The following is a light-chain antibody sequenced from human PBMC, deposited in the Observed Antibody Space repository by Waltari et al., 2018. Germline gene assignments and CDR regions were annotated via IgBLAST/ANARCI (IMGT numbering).Light chain of an antibody. Sequence: ETVLTQSPATLSLSPGERATLSCRASQSVSRYLAWYQQKPGQAPRLLIYDASNRATGTPARFSGSGSGTDFTLTISSLEPEYFAVYYCQQRSNWLFTFGPGTKVDIK. V-gene: IGKV3-11*01. J-gene: IGKJ3*01. CDR1: QSVSRY. CDR2: DAS. CDR3: QQRSNWLFT.